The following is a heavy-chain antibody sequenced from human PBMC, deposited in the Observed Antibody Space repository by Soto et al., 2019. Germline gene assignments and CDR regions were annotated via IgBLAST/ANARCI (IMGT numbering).Heavy chain of an antibody. D-gene: IGHD2-15*01. CDR1: GYIFVNYG. J-gene: IGHJ6*02. CDR3: AMVDLFVTPPPPDV. Sequence: QVQLEQSGDEVKKPGASVKVSCKASGYIFVNYGIAWVRQAPGQGLEWLGWISPYTGNTYYATKVQGRLTLTTDTSTGPAFRGLGSLASADPAVYYWAMVDLFVTPPPPDVWGQGTTVTVSS. CDR2: ISPYTGNT. V-gene: IGHV1-18*01.